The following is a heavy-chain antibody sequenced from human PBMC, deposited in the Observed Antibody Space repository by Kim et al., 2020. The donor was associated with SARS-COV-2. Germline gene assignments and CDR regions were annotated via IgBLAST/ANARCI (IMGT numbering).Heavy chain of an antibody. CDR3: ARVRNYDILTAKYYYMDV. CDR2: IIPILGIA. CDR1: GGTFSSYA. J-gene: IGHJ6*03. V-gene: IGHV1-69*04. Sequence: SVKVSCKASGGTFSSYAISWVRQAPGQGLEWMGRIIPILGIANYAQKFQGRVTITADKSTSTAYMELSSLRSEDTAVYYCARVRNYDILTAKYYYMDVWGKGTTVTVSS. D-gene: IGHD3-9*01.